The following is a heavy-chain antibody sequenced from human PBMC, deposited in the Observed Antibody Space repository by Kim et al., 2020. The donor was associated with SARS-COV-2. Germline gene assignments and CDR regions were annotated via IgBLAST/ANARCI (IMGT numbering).Heavy chain of an antibody. Sequence: GGSLRLSCAASGFTFSSYSMNWVRQAPGKGLEWVSSISSSSTSIYYTDSMKGRFTISRDNAKNSLYLQMNSLRAEDTAVYYCARDKGPGNRGYAMDVWGQGTTVTVSS. J-gene: IGHJ6*02. CDR2: ISSSSTSI. CDR1: GFTFSSYS. V-gene: IGHV3-21*01. D-gene: IGHD3-10*01. CDR3: ARDKGPGNRGYAMDV.